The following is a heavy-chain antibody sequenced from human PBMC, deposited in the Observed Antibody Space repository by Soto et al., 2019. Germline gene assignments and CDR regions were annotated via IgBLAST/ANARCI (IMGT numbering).Heavy chain of an antibody. CDR1: GYTFSTYG. CDR2: ISAYNGNT. D-gene: IGHD2-21*01. CDR3: ARDHIAVRPGWFDP. V-gene: IGHV1-18*04. Sequence: QVQLVQSGGEVKKPGASVKVSCKASGYTFSTYGISWVRQAPGQRLEWMGWISAYNGNTKYAQKFQGRVTMSTDTSTSTAYMELRSLRSDDTAVYYCARDHIAVRPGWFDPWGQGTLVTVSS. J-gene: IGHJ5*02.